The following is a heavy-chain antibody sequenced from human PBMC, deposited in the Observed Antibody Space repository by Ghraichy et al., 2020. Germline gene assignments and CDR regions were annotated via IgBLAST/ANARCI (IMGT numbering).Heavy chain of an antibody. CDR3: ARDPAYYDFWSGRPRPDGYFDL. D-gene: IGHD3-3*01. CDR2: IYTSGST. J-gene: IGHJ2*01. V-gene: IGHV4-4*07. CDR1: GGSISSYY. Sequence: SETLSLTCTVSGGSISSYYWSWIRQPAGKGLEWIGRIYTSGSTNYNPSLKSRVTMSVDTSKNQFSLKLSSVTAADTAVYYCARDPAYYDFWSGRPRPDGYFDLWAVAPWSLSPQ.